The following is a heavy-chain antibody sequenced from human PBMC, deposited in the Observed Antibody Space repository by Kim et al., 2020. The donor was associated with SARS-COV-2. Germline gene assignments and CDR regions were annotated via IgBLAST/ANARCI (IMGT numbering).Heavy chain of an antibody. CDR1: GFTFSSYS. D-gene: IGHD3-10*01. CDR3: ARDPQEGLWFGDHMGPFGY. Sequence: GGSLRLSCAASGFTFSSYSMNWVRQAPGKGLEWVSSISSSSSYIYYADSVKGRFTISRDNAKNSLYLQMNSLRAEDTAVYYCARDPQEGLWFGDHMGPFGYWGQGTLVTVSS. CDR2: ISSSSSYI. V-gene: IGHV3-21*01. J-gene: IGHJ4*02.